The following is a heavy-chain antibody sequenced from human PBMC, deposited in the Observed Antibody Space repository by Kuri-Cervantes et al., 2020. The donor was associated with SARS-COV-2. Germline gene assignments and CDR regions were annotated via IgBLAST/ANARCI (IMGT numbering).Heavy chain of an antibody. D-gene: IGHD5/OR15-5a*01. V-gene: IGHV3-30-3*01. CDR1: GVTFSSYT. J-gene: IGHJ3*02. CDR2: ISYDGSNK. Sequence: GESLKISCAASGVTFSSYTKHWVRQAPGKGLEWEAVISYDGSNKYYADSVKSRFTIFRDNSKNTLYLQMNSLRAEDTAAYYCATHAREGPNRGVNVDAFDIWGQGTMVTVSS. CDR3: ATHAREGPNRGVNVDAFDI.